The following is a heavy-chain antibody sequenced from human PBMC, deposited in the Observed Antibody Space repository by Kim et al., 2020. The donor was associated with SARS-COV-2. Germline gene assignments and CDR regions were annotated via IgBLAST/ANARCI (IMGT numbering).Heavy chain of an antibody. J-gene: IGHJ6*02. CDR1: GFTFDDYA. V-gene: IGHV3-43*02. CDR3: AKDIWVDYYYYGMDV. D-gene: IGHD7-27*01. CDR2: ISGDGDGT. Sequence: GGSLRLSCAASGFTFDDYAMHWVRQAPGKGLQWISLISGDGDGTYYADSVKGRFTISRDNSKKSLYLQMNSLRSEDTAMYYCAKDIWVDYYYYGMDVWGQGTTVTVSS.